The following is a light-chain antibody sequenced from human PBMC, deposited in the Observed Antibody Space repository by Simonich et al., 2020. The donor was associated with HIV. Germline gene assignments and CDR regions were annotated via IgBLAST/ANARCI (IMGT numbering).Light chain of an antibody. CDR3: SSYTSSSTWI. V-gene: IGLV2-14*01. CDR2: DVR. J-gene: IGLJ2*01. Sequence: QSALTQPASVSVSPGHSITISCPGTSSDIGGYNYVSWYQQHPGKAPKLMIYDVRKRPSGCSNRIAGSKSGNTASLTISGLRAEDEADYYCSSYTSSSTWIFGGGTKLTVL. CDR1: SSDIGGYNY.